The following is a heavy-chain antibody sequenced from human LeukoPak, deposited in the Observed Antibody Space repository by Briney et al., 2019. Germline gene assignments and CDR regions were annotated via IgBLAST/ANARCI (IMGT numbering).Heavy chain of an antibody. CDR2: IYTSGST. CDR3: ARIYCSGGSCYFDY. V-gene: IGHV4-4*07. Sequence: SETLSLTCTVSGDSLSSYYLSWIRQPAGKGLEWIGRIYTSGSTNYNPSLKSRVTMSVDTSKNQFSLKLSSVTAADTAVYYCARIYCSGGSCYFDYWGQGTLVTVSS. CDR1: GDSLSSYY. J-gene: IGHJ4*02. D-gene: IGHD2-15*01.